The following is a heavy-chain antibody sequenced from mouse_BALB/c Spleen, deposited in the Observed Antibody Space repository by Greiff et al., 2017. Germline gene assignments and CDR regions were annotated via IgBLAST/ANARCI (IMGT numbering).Heavy chain of an antibody. Sequence: EVQGVESGGGLVKPGGSLKLSCAASGFTFSSYAMSWVRQSPEKRLEWVAEISSGGSYTYYPDTVTGRFTISRDNAKNTLYLEMSSLRSEDTAMYYCARVTGTKWYFDVWGAGTTVTVSS. V-gene: IGHV5-9-4*01. CDR3: ARVTGTKWYFDV. CDR2: ISSGGSYT. D-gene: IGHD4-1*01. CDR1: GFTFSSYA. J-gene: IGHJ1*01.